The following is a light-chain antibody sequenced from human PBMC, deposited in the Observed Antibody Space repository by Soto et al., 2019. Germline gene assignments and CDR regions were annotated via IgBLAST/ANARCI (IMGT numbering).Light chain of an antibody. V-gene: IGLV2-8*01. CDR2: DVN. CDR3: SSYAGFNNYV. J-gene: IGLJ1*01. Sequence: QSVLTQPPSASGSPGQSVTISCTGTGGDVGGYNYVSWYQQHPGKVPRLIIYDVNKRPSGVTDRFSGSKSDNTASLTVSGLQAEDEADYYCSSYAGFNNYVFGTGTKVT. CDR1: GGDVGGYNY.